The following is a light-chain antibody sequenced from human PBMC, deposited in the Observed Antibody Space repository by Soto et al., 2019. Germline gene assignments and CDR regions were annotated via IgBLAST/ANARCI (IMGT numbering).Light chain of an antibody. CDR1: QIVGGS. CDR3: QQRSKWPLT. CDR2: DTS. V-gene: IGKV3-11*01. J-gene: IGKJ4*01. Sequence: EIVLTQSPATLALSPGERGTLSCRASQIVGGSLAWDRQKPVQAPMLLIYDTSNRATGIPARFTGSGSGTDFTLPISSLEPDDFAVYYCQQRSKWPLTVGGGTKLELK.